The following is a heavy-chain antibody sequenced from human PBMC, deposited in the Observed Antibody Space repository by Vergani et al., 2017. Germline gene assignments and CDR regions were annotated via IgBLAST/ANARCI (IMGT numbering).Heavy chain of an antibody. J-gene: IGHJ6*02. Sequence: VQLVESGGGLVQPGGSLRLSCAASGFTFSSYSMNWVRQAPGKGLEWVAVISYDGSNKYYADSVKGRFTISRDNSKNTLYLQMNSLRAEDTAVYYCAKDLAAAGTFYYYYGMDVWGQGTTVTVSS. V-gene: IGHV3-30*18. CDR1: GFTFSSYS. D-gene: IGHD6-13*01. CDR2: ISYDGSNK. CDR3: AKDLAAAGTFYYYYGMDV.